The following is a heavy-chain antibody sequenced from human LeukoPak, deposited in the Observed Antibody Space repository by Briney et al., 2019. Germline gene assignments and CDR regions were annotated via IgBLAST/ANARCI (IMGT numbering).Heavy chain of an antibody. Sequence: SETLSLTCTVSGGSISSSSYYWGWIRQPPGKGLEWIGSIYHSGSTYYNPSLKSRVTISVDTSKNQFSLKLSSVTAADTAVYYCARGIPITIFGVVPLWGQGTLVTVSS. D-gene: IGHD3-3*01. J-gene: IGHJ4*02. CDR2: IYHSGST. V-gene: IGHV4-39*07. CDR3: ARGIPITIFGVVPL. CDR1: GGSISSSSYY.